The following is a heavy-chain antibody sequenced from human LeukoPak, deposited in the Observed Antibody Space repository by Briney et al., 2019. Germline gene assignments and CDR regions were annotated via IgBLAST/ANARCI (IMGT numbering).Heavy chain of an antibody. CDR2: ISSSSSYI. V-gene: IGHV3-21*01. J-gene: IGHJ6*03. Sequence: PGGSLRLSCAASGFTFSSHSMNWVRQAPGKGLEWVSSISSSSSYIYYADSVKGRFTISRDNAKNSLYLQMNSLRAEDTAVYYCARVSASKYYYYYYMDVWGKGTTVTVSS. CDR1: GFTFSSHS. CDR3: ARVSASKYYYYYYMDV.